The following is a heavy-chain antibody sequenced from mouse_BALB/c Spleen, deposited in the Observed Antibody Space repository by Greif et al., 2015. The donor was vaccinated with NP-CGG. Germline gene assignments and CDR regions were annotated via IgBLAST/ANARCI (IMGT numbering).Heavy chain of an antibody. J-gene: IGHJ4*01. CDR2: ISDGGSYT. V-gene: IGHV5-4*02. CDR1: GFTFSDYY. CDR3: ARDGGDYDAMDH. Sequence: EVMLVESGGGLVKPGGSLKLSCAASGFTFSDYYMYWVRQTPEKRLEWVATISDGGSYTYYPDSVKGRFTISRDNAKNNLYLQMSSLKSEDTAMYYCARDGGDYDAMDHWGQGTSVTVSS.